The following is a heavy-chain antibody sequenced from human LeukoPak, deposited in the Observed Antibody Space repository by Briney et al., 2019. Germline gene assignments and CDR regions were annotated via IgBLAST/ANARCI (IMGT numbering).Heavy chain of an antibody. V-gene: IGHV4-39*07. CDR3: ARDMGDTAMVPAPGN. J-gene: IGHJ4*02. CDR1: GGSISSSSYY. Sequence: SETLSLTCTVSGGSISSSSYYWGWIRQPPGKGLEWIGSIYYSGSTYYNPSLKSRVTISVDTSKNQFSLKLSSVTAADTAVYYGARDMGDTAMVPAPGNGGQETLVTFSS. CDR2: IYYSGST. D-gene: IGHD5-18*01.